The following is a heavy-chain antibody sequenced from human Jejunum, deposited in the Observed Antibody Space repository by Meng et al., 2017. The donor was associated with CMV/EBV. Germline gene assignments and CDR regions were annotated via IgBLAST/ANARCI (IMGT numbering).Heavy chain of an antibody. CDR3: ARDPLMLYCSTTNCFGGGADF. Sequence: AMHWTRQAPGKGLEWVALISYAGSRKFYTDSVRGRFTISRDNSKNTVYLQMDSLRVDDAALYYCARDPLMLYCSTTNCFGGGADFWGQGTLVTVSS. CDR1: A. J-gene: IGHJ4*02. V-gene: IGHV3-30-3*01. CDR2: ISYAGSRK. D-gene: IGHD2-8*01.